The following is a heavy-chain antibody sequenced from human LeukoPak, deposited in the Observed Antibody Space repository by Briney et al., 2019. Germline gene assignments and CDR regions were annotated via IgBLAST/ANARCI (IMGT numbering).Heavy chain of an antibody. J-gene: IGHJ4*02. CDR2: ISSSGSTI. CDR1: GFTFSSYE. Sequence: GGSLRLSCAASGFTFSSYEMNWVRQAPGKGLEWVSYISSSGSTIYYADSVKGRFTISRDNAKNSLYPQMNSLRAGDTAVYYCARDLRDYSSSSRYFDYWGQGTLVTVSS. V-gene: IGHV3-48*03. D-gene: IGHD6-6*01. CDR3: ARDLRDYSSSSRYFDY.